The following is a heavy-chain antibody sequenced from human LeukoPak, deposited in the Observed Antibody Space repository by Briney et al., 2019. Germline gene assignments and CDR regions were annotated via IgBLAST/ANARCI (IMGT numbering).Heavy chain of an antibody. V-gene: IGHV4-39*07. CDR1: GGSISSSSYY. J-gene: IGHJ6*02. CDR2: INHSGST. D-gene: IGHD2-15*01. Sequence: SETLSLTCTVSGGSISSSSYYWGWIRQPPGKGLEWIGEINHSGSTNYNPSLKSRVTISVDTSKNQFSLKLSSVTAADTAVYYCARGLPYYYYYGMDVWGQGTTVTVSS. CDR3: ARGLPYYYYYGMDV.